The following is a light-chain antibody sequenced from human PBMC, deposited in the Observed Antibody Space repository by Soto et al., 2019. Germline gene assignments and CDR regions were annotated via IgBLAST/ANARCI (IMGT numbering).Light chain of an antibody. V-gene: IGKV3-15*01. J-gene: IGKJ3*01. CDR3: QEYSKWPLFT. Sequence: IVVTQSPGILSVSPGDRATLSCRASQSVGRNLAWYQQKPGQAPTLLIYAASTRATGLPARFSGSGSGTEFTITISSLQSEDFAVYYCQEYSKWPLFTFGPGTRVDIK. CDR1: QSVGRN. CDR2: AAS.